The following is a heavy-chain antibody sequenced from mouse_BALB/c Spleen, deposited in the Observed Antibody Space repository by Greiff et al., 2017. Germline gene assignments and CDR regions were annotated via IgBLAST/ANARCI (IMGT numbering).Heavy chain of an antibody. Sequence: VQLKESGPGLVKPSQSLSLTCSVTGYSITSVYSWNWIRQFPGNTLEWMGYISYDGSNNYNPSLKNRISITRDTSKNQFFLKLNSVTTEDTATYYCARGGDYPFAYWGQGTLVTVSA. CDR1: GYSITSVYS. V-gene: IGHV3-6*02. J-gene: IGHJ3*01. CDR3: ARGGDYPFAY. D-gene: IGHD2-4*01. CDR2: ISYDGSN.